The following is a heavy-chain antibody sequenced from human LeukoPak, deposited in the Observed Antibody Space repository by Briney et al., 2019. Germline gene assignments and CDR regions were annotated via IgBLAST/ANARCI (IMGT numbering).Heavy chain of an antibody. J-gene: IGHJ1*01. CDR2: ISGSGGST. CDR3: ARDLNYYDSSGIFQH. V-gene: IGHV3-23*01. D-gene: IGHD3-22*01. Sequence: PGGSLRLSCAASGFTFSSYAMSWVRQAPGKGLEWVSAISGSGGSTYYADSVKGRFTISRDNSKNTLYLQMNSLRAEDTAVYYCARDLNYYDSSGIFQHWGQGTLVTVSS. CDR1: GFTFSSYA.